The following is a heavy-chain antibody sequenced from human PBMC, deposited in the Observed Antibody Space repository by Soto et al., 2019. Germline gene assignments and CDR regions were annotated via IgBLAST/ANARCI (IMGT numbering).Heavy chain of an antibody. D-gene: IGHD6-13*01. J-gene: IGHJ6*02. CDR2: ISGSGGST. Sequence: VGSLRLSCAASGFTFSSYAMSWVRQAPGKGLEWVSAISGSGGSTYYADSVKGRFTISRDNSKNTLYLQMNSLRAEDTAVYYCAKDPAQLVRLYYYYYGMDVWGQGTTVTVSS. V-gene: IGHV3-23*01. CDR3: AKDPAQLVRLYYYYYGMDV. CDR1: GFTFSSYA.